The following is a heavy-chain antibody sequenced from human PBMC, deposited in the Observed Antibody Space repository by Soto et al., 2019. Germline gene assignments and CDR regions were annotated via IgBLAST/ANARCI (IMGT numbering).Heavy chain of an antibody. CDR1: GFSLSTSGVG. D-gene: IGHD3-10*01. CDR3: AHRVYGSGTQGRWFDP. J-gene: IGHJ5*02. CDR2: IYWDDDK. Sequence: SGPTLVNPTQTLTLTCTFSGFSLSTSGVGVGWIRQPPGKALEWLALIYWDDDKRYSPSLKSRLTITKDTSKNQVVLTMTNMDPVDAATYYCAHRVYGSGTQGRWFDPWGQGTLVTVSS. V-gene: IGHV2-5*02.